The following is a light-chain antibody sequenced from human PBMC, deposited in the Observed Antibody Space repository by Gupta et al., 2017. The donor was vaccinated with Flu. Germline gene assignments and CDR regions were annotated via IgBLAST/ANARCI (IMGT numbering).Light chain of an antibody. V-gene: IGKV2-30*01. Sequence: VVMPQSSPSLPSTLGRPASISCGSSQSLVYSDGSTILHWFQQRPGQAPRRLIYLVSHRESGVPDKFSGSGSGTEFTLKISRVEAEDVGVYFCMQGAHWPWAFGQGTKVEIK. CDR1: QSLVYSDGSTI. CDR3: MQGAHWPWA. J-gene: IGKJ1*01. CDR2: LVS.